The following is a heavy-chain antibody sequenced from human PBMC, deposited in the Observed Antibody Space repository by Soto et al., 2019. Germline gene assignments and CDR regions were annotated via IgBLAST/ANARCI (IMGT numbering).Heavy chain of an antibody. D-gene: IGHD3-22*01. CDR2: IIPIFGTA. Sequence: QVQLVQSGAEVKKPGSSVKVSCKASGGTFSSYAISWVRQAPGQGLEWMGGIIPIFGTANYAQKFQGRVTITADESTSTAYMELSSVRSEDTAVYYCARGNTMMRGKYYYGMDVWGQGTTVTVSS. CDR1: GGTFSSYA. V-gene: IGHV1-69*12. J-gene: IGHJ6*02. CDR3: ARGNTMMRGKYYYGMDV.